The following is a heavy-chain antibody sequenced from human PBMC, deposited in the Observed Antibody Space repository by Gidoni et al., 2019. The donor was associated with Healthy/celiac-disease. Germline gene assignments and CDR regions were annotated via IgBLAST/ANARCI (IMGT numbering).Heavy chain of an antibody. V-gene: IGHV3-23*04. CDR1: GFTFSSYA. J-gene: IGHJ6*02. CDR2: NSGRGGST. D-gene: IGHD6-19*01. Sequence: VQLVESGGGLVQPGGSLRLSCPASGFTFSSYAMSWVRQAPGKGLEWVSANSGRGGSTYYADSVKGRLTISRDNSKNTLYLQMNSLRAEDTAVYYCAKDCIWCSGPNGMDVWGQGTTVTVSS. CDR3: AKDCIWCSGPNGMDV.